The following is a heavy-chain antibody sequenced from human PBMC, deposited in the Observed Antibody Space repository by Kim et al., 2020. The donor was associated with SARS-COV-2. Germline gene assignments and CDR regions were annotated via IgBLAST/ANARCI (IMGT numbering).Heavy chain of an antibody. V-gene: IGHV3-7*01. Sequence: GGSLRLSCAASGFTFSSDWMTWVRQAPGEGLEWVANIKPDGSDKYYVDSVKGRFAISRDNAKKSLYLQMNSLRAEDTAVYYCVRAKCVSGWYPDYFDFWGLGTLVTVSS. CDR2: IKPDGSDK. D-gene: IGHD6-19*01. J-gene: IGHJ4*02. CDR1: GFTFSSDW. CDR3: VRAKCVSGWYPDYFDF.